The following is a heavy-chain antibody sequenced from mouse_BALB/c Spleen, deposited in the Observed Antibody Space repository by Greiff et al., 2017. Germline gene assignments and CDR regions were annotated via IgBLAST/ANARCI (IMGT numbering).Heavy chain of an antibody. D-gene: IGHD1-1*02. V-gene: IGHV14-3*02. J-gene: IGHJ2*01. Sequence: VQLQQSGAELVKPGASVKLSCTASGFNIKDTYMHWVKQRPEQGLEWIGRIDPANGNTKYDPKFQGKATITADTSSNTAYLQLSSLTSEDTAVYYCARDRDYAYMDYWGQGTTLTVSS. CDR3: ARDRDYAYMDY. CDR2: IDPANGNT. CDR1: GFNIKDTY.